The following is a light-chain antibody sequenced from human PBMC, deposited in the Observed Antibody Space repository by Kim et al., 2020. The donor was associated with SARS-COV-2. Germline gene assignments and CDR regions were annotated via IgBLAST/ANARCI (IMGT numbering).Light chain of an antibody. CDR2: KYS. CDR1: QSISSW. V-gene: IGKV1-5*03. CDR3: QQYNSYSPTWT. Sequence: VGDRVTTPCRASQSISSWLAWYQQQPGKAPTPLLHKYSSSDSGVPSRFSGSGSGTEFNLTLSSLQPDDFASYYCQQYNSYSPTWTFGQGTKVDIK. J-gene: IGKJ1*01.